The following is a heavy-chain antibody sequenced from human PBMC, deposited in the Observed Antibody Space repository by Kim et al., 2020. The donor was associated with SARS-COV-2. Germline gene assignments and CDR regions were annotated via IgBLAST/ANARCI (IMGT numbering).Heavy chain of an antibody. D-gene: IGHD5-12*01. CDR2: LRSKPNSYTT. V-gene: IGHV3-72*01. CDR1: GVTFSDHY. Sequence: GGSLRLSCEASGVTFSDHYMDWLRQAPGKGLEWVGRLRSKPNSYTTEYSASVEGRFTISRDDSKNSLYLQVNSLQTEDTAVYYCPTGYTGSIGVAWGQGTLVTASS. CDR3: PTGYTGSIGVA. J-gene: IGHJ5*02.